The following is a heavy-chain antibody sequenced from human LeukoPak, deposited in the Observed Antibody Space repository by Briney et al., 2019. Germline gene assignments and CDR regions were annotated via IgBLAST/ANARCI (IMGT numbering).Heavy chain of an antibody. CDR2: IYHDGTT. Sequence: GSLRLSCAASGFTFSSYSMNWVRQAPGKGLEWIGSIYHDGTTYYSPSLKSRVTISVDTSKNHLSLILSSVTAADTAMYYCAREDETGYVGNAFDIWGQGTKVTVSS. D-gene: IGHD5-12*01. J-gene: IGHJ3*02. CDR1: GFTFSSYS. CDR3: AREDETGYVGNAFDI. V-gene: IGHV4-38-2*02.